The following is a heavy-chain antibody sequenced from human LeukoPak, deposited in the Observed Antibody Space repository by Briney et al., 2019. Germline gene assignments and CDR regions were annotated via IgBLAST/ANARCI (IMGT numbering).Heavy chain of an antibody. D-gene: IGHD6-13*01. CDR2: INAGNGNT. Sequence: ASVKVSCKASGYTFTSYAMHWVRQAPGQRLEWMGWINAGNGNTKYSQKFQGRVTITRDTSASTAYMELSSLRSEDTAVYYCARAHSSSWYFKAVHEYFQHWGQGTLVTVSS. J-gene: IGHJ1*01. CDR1: GYTFTSYA. CDR3: ARAHSSSWYFKAVHEYFQH. V-gene: IGHV1-3*01.